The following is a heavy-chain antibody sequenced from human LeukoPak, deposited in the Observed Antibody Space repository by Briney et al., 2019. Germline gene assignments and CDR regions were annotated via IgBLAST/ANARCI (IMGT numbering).Heavy chain of an antibody. Sequence: PGGSLRLSCAASGFTFSSYAMSWVRQAPGKGLEWVSAISGSGGSTYYADCVKGRFTISRDNSKNTLYVQMKSVRAEATAVSYCGKRATYYYDSSGYYYGHFQHWGQGTLVPVSS. J-gene: IGHJ1*01. CDR2: ISGSGGST. V-gene: IGHV3-23*01. CDR3: GKRATYYYDSSGYYYGHFQH. CDR1: GFTFSSYA. D-gene: IGHD3-22*01.